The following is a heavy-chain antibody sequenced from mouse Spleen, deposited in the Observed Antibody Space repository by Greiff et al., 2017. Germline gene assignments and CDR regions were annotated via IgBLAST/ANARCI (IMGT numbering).Heavy chain of an antibody. V-gene: IGHV3-6*01. Sequence: EVQLQESGPGLVKPSQSLSLTCSVTGYSITSGYYWNWIRQFPGNKLEWMGYISYDGSNNYNPSLKNRISITRDTSKNQFFLKLNSVTTEDTATYYCARFYYGSSPYWYFDVWGAGTTVTVSS. CDR3: ARFYYGSSPYWYFDV. D-gene: IGHD1-1*01. CDR2: ISYDGSN. J-gene: IGHJ1*01. CDR1: GYSITSGYY.